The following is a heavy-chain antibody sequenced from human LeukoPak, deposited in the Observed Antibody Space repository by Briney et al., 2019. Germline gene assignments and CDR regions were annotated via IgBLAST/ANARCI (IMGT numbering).Heavy chain of an antibody. CDR2: IYYSGST. J-gene: IGHJ6*03. Sequence: SETLSLTCSVSGGSISISSCYCGWIRQPPGKGLEWIGSIYYSGSTYYNPSLKSRVTISVDTSKNQFSLKLSSVTAADTAVYYCARHKEEDIVVVPAAMHYYYYYMDVWGKGTTVTISS. CDR1: GGSISISSCY. CDR3: ARHKEEDIVVVPAAMHYYYYYMDV. D-gene: IGHD2-2*01. V-gene: IGHV4-39*01.